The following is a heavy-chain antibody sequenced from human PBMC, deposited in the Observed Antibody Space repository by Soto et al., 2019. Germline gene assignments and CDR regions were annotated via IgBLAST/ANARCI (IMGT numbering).Heavy chain of an antibody. V-gene: IGHV1-46*01. D-gene: IGHD3-10*01. CDR3: ARDSSASATRYSFDY. CDR1: GYKFINHY. CDR2: INPNGGGT. Sequence: ASVKVSCKASGYKFINHYIHWVRQAPGVGLEWMGIINPNGGGTDYAQKFQGRVTMTTDTYASTVHMELSSLRTEDTAVYFCARDSSASATRYSFDYWGHGTLVTVSS. J-gene: IGHJ4*01.